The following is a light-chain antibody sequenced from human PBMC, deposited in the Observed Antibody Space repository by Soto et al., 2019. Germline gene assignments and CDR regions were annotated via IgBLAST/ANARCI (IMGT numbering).Light chain of an antibody. V-gene: IGLV2-11*01. CDR2: AVT. CDR1: SSDVGGYSY. CDR3: FSFAGSYTFV. Sequence: QSALTQPRSVYGSPGQSVTISCTGTSSDVGGYSYVSWYQQHPGKAPKLMVYAVTTRPSGIPDRFSGSKSGNTASLTISGLQAEDEADDYCFSFAGSYTFVFGTGTKLPVL. J-gene: IGLJ1*01.